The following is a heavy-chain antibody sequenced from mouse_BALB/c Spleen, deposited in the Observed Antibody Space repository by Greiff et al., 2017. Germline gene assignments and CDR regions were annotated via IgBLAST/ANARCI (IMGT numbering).Heavy chain of an antibody. D-gene: IGHD2-14*01. CDR3: VRHRYDDAMDY. CDR1: GFTFNTYA. CDR2: IRSKSNNYAT. V-gene: IGHV10-1*02. Sequence: VQLVESGGGLVQPKGSLKLSCAASGFTFNTYAMNWVRQAPGKGLEWVARIRSKSNNYATYYADSVKDRFTISRDDSQSMLYLQMNNLKTEDTAMYYCVRHRYDDAMDYWGQGTTVTVSA. J-gene: IGHJ4*01.